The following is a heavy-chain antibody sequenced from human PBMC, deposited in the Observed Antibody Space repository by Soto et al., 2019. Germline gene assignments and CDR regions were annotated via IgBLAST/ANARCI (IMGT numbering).Heavy chain of an antibody. D-gene: IGHD2-2*01. V-gene: IGHV3-33*01. CDR2: IWYDGSNK. CDR1: GFTFSSYG. J-gene: IGHJ4*02. CDR3: ARDRYCSSTSCYLGYFDY. Sequence: GGSLRLSCAASGFTFSSYGMHWVRQAPGKGLEWVAVIWYDGSNKYYADSVKGRFTISRDNSKNTLYLQMNSLRAEDTAVYYCARDRYCSSTSCYLGYFDYWGQGTLVTVYS.